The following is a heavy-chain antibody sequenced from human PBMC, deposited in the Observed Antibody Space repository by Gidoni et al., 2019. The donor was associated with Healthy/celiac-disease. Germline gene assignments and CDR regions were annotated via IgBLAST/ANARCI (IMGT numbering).Heavy chain of an antibody. Sequence: QVQLQESGPGLVKPSQTLSLTCTVSGGSISRGGYYWSWIRQHPGKGLEWIGYIYYSGSTYYNPSLKSRVTISVDTSKNQFSLKLSSVTAADTAVYYCARGFVYYDFWSGYYRGSPNFDYWGQGTLVTVSS. D-gene: IGHD3-3*01. J-gene: IGHJ4*02. CDR3: ARGFVYYDFWSGYYRGSPNFDY. CDR2: IYYSGST. V-gene: IGHV4-31*03. CDR1: GGSISRGGYY.